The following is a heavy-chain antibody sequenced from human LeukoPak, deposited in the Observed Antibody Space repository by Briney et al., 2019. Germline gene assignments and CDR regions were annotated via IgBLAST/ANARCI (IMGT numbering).Heavy chain of an antibody. D-gene: IGHD6-19*01. CDR3: ARDLAVAGTDYYYYGMDV. V-gene: IGHV4-34*01. Sequence: SETLSLTCAVYGGSFSGYYWSWIRQPPGKGLEWIGEINHSGSTNYNPSLKSRVSISVDTSKNQFTLKLSSVTAADTAVYYCARDLAVAGTDYYYYGMDVWGKGTTVTVSS. CDR1: GGSFSGYY. CDR2: INHSGST. J-gene: IGHJ6*04.